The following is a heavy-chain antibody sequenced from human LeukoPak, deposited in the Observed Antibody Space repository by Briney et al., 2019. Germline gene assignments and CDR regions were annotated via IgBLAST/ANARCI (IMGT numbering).Heavy chain of an antibody. CDR2: ISYDGSNK. V-gene: IGHV3-30*04. D-gene: IGHD3-10*01. J-gene: IGHJ4*02. CDR1: GFTFSSYA. CDR3: AKASLWFGECLDY. Sequence: GGSLRLSCAASGFTFSSYAMHWVRQAPGKGLEWVALISYDGSNKYYADSVKGRFTISRDNSKDTLYLQMNSLRAEDTAVYYCAKASLWFGECLDYWGQGTLVTVSS.